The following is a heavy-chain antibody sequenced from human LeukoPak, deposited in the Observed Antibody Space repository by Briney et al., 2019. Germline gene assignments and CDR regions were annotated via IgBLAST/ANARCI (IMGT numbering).Heavy chain of an antibody. Sequence: GGSLRLSCAASGFTFSSYGMSWVRQAPGKGLEWVSAISGSGGSTYYADSVKGRFTISRDNSKNTLYLQMNSLRAEDTAVYYCARAGRITMVRGAALIDYWGQGTLVTVSS. J-gene: IGHJ4*02. CDR3: ARAGRITMVRGAALIDY. V-gene: IGHV3-23*01. D-gene: IGHD3-10*01. CDR1: GFTFSSYG. CDR2: ISGSGGST.